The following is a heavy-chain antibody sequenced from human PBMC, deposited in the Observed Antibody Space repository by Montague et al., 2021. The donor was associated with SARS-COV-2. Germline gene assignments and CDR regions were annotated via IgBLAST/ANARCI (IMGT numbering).Heavy chain of an antibody. CDR1: GGSISSSNYY. CDR3: ARHKDVSGWYDDAFDV. CDR2: IYYGSSN. V-gene: IGHV4-39*02. Sequence: SETLSLTCSVSGGSISSSNYYWGWIRQPPGKRLEWIGSIYYGSSNYYNPLLKSRFIIPVDSSKNHSSMNLTSVTAADTAVYYCARHKDVSGWYDDAFDVWGPGTTVIVSS. D-gene: IGHD6-19*01. J-gene: IGHJ3*01.